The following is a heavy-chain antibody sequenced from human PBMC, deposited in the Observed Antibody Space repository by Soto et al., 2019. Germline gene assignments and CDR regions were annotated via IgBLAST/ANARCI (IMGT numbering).Heavy chain of an antibody. Sequence: GASVKVSCKASGYTFTSYGISWVRQAPGQGLEWMGWISAYNGNTNYAQKLQGRVTMTTDTSTSTAYMELRSLRSDDTAVYYCARGERNWNYVLPYYYYYGMDVWGQGTTVTVSS. J-gene: IGHJ6*02. CDR1: GYTFTSYG. V-gene: IGHV1-18*01. CDR2: ISAYNGNT. D-gene: IGHD1-7*01. CDR3: ARGERNWNYVLPYYYYYGMDV.